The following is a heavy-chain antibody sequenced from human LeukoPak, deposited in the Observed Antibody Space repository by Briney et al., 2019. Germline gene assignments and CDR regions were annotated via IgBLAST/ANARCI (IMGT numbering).Heavy chain of an antibody. V-gene: IGHV1-18*04. J-gene: IGHJ5*02. D-gene: IGHD3-10*01. Sequence: GASLKVSCKASGYTFTSYGISWVRQAPGQGLEWMGWISAYNGNTNYAQKLQGRVTMTTDTSTSTAYMELRSLRSDDTAVYYCARSFGFQVCNWFDPWGQGTLVTVSS. CDR2: ISAYNGNT. CDR3: ARSFGFQVCNWFDP. CDR1: GYTFTSYG.